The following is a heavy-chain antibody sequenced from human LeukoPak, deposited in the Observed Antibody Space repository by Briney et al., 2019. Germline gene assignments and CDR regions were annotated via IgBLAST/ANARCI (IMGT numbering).Heavy chain of an antibody. Sequence: GGSLRLSCAASGFTFSSFWMHWVRQAPGKGLVWVSRINSDGSSTVYADSVKGRFTVSRDNAKNTLYLQMNSLRAEDTAVYYCARGGNTPGDYWGPGTLVTVSS. CDR3: ARGGNTPGDY. V-gene: IGHV3-74*01. J-gene: IGHJ4*02. D-gene: IGHD2-2*02. CDR1: GFTFSSFW. CDR2: INSDGSST.